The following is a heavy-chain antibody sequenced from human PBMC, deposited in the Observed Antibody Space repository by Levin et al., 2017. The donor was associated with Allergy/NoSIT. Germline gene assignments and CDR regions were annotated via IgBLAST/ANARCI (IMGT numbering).Heavy chain of an antibody. CDR3: ARALQMYCSGGSCYSWFDP. D-gene: IGHD2-15*01. Sequence: KISCKASGGTFSSYGINWVRQAPGQGLEWMGGIIPIFDTAKYAQKVQYRVTITADKSTSTAYMELSSLRSEDTAVYYCARALQMYCSGGSCYSWFDPWGQGTLVSVSS. J-gene: IGHJ5*02. CDR1: GGTFSSYG. V-gene: IGHV1-69*06. CDR2: IIPIFDTA.